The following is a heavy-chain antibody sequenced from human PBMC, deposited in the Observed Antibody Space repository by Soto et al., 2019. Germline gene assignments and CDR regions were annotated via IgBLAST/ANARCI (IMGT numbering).Heavy chain of an antibody. CDR1: GGSISSSSYY. V-gene: IGHV4-39*01. CDR2: IYYSGST. CDR3: ASPKIAFYNWFDP. D-gene: IGHD3-3*02. Sequence: QLQLQESGPGLVKPSETLSVTCTVSGGSISSSSYYWGWIRQPPGKGLEWIGSIYYSGSTYYNPSLKSRVTISVDTSKNQFSLKLSSVTAADTAVYYCASPKIAFYNWFDPWGQGSLVPVSS. J-gene: IGHJ5*02.